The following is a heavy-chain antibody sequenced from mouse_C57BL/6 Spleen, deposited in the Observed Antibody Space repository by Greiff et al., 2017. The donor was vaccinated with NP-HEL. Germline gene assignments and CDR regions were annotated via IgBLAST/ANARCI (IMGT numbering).Heavy chain of an antibody. CDR2: IRLKSDNYAT. Sequence: EVMLVESGGGLVQPGGSMKLSCVASGFTFSNYWMNWVRQSPEKGLEWVAQIRLKSDNYATHYAESVKGRFTISRDDSKSSVYLQMNNLRAEDTGIYYCTAPYGSSFYHAMDYWGQGTSVTVSS. D-gene: IGHD1-1*01. CDR1: GFTFSNYW. V-gene: IGHV6-3*01. CDR3: TAPYGSSFYHAMDY. J-gene: IGHJ4*01.